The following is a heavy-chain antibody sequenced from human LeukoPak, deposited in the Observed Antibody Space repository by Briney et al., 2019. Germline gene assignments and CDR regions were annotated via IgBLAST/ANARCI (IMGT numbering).Heavy chain of an antibody. CDR1: GFTFTTSY. V-gene: IGHV4-59*12. CDR2: ISNSRST. J-gene: IGHJ4*03. CDR3: ARSRPAGVQNLLDN. D-gene: IGHD2-2*01. Sequence: SETLSLTCAVSGFTFTTSYLTWVRQPPGKGLEWVAYISNSRSTSYNAYPESGITRLLDTSKNQVSLNLRPATGAETAVYYRARSRPAGVQNLLDNRGHRTLVSVSS.